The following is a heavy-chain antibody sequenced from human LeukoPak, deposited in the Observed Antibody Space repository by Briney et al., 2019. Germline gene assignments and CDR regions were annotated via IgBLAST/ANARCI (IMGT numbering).Heavy chain of an antibody. CDR2: IYSGGST. CDR3: VSDYYDSSGYYFGYYDGMDV. J-gene: IGHJ6*02. D-gene: IGHD3-22*01. CDR1: GFTVSSNY. V-gene: IGHV3-53*01. Sequence: PGGSLRLSCAASGFTVSSNYMSWVCQAPGKGLEWVSVIYSGGSTYYADSVKGRFTISRDNSKNTLYLQMNSLRAEDTAVYYCVSDYYDSSGYYFGYYDGMDVWGQGTTVTVSS.